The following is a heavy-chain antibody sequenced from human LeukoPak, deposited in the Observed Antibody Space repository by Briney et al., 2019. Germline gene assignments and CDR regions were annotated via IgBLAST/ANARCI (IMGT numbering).Heavy chain of an antibody. CDR2: ISGSGGST. J-gene: IGHJ5*02. D-gene: IGHD6-13*01. CDR3: AKDHSQAKYSITWKFDP. CDR1: GFDFSSYA. Sequence: GGSLRLSCTASGFDFSSYAMSWVRQAPGKGLEWVSVISGSGGSTYHADSVKGRFTISRDNSKNTLYLQMNSLRAEDTALYYCAKDHSQAKYSITWKFDPWGQGTLVTVSS. V-gene: IGHV3-23*01.